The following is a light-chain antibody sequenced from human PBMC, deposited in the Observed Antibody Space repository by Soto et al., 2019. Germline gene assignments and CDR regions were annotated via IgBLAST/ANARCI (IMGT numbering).Light chain of an antibody. CDR1: QSISSW. CDR3: QQYNSYPA. V-gene: IGKV1-5*03. J-gene: IGKJ1*01. CDR2: KAS. Sequence: DIQMTQSPSTLSASVGDRVTITCRASQSISSWLAWYQQKPGKAPKLLIYKASNSESGVPSRFSGSGSGTEFTLTISSLQPDDFATYYCQQYNSYPAFGQGTKVEIK.